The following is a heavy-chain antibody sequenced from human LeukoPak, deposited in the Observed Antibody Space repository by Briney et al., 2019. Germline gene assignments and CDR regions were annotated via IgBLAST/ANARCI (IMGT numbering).Heavy chain of an antibody. CDR3: ARHQGNWNVLYYFDY. CDR2: IYYSGST. D-gene: IGHD1-1*01. CDR1: GGSFSGYY. Sequence: SETLSLTCAVYGGSFSGYYWSWIRQPPGKGLEWIGYIYYSGSTNYNPSLKSRVTISVDTSKNQFSLKLSSVTAADTAVYYCARHQGNWNVLYYFDYWGQGTLVTVSS. V-gene: IGHV4-59*01. J-gene: IGHJ4*02.